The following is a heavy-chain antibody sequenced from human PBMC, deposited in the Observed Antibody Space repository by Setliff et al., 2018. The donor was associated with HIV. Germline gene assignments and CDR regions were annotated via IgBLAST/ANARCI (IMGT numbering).Heavy chain of an antibody. CDR1: GGSITSSTYY. CDR2: MYHSGPA. Sequence: SETLSLTCTVSGGSITSSTYYWGWIRQSPRKGLEWIGTMYHSGPAYYNPSLKSRVTISVDTSKNQFSLKLTSVTAADTAVYYCVRERRRSPLSYGLDVWGQGTTVTVSS. J-gene: IGHJ6*02. CDR3: VRERRRSPLSYGLDV. V-gene: IGHV4-39*02.